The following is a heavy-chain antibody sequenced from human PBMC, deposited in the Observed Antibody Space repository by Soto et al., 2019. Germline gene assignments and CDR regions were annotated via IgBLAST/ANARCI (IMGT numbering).Heavy chain of an antibody. CDR3: ARGNDWKSSTFDI. CDR1: GGSLTDHY. J-gene: IGHJ3*02. Sequence: QVQLQESGPGLVKPSETLSLTCTVAGGSLTDHYWNWFRQSPGKGLHWIGYVYYSGGTNYNPSLGSRVTMSVDTSKNQFSLNLRSVTAADTAVYYCARGNDWKSSTFDIWGQGTMVSVSS. CDR2: VYYSGGT. D-gene: IGHD2-21*01. V-gene: IGHV4-59*11.